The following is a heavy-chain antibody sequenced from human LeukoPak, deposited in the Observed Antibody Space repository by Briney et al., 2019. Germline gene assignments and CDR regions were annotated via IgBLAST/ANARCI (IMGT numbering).Heavy chain of an antibody. CDR2: LNPNSGNT. V-gene: IGHV1-8*02. J-gene: IGHJ4*02. Sequence: GASVKVSCKASGYTFTTYDINWVRQATGQGLEWMGWLNPNSGNTGYAQKFQGRVTMTRNTSISTAYMELNSLRAEDTAVYYCARDRHDYGDYDHLPTKFDYWGQGTLVTVSS. D-gene: IGHD4-17*01. CDR1: GYTFTTYD. CDR3: ARDRHDYGDYDHLPTKFDY.